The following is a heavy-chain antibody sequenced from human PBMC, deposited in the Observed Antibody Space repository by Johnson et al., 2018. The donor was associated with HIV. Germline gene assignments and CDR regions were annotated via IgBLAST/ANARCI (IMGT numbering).Heavy chain of an antibody. Sequence: MQLVESGGGLVQSGESLRLSCAASGITVNTNYMSWVRRAPGKGLEWVSVIYSGGSTYYADSVKGRFTISRDNSKNTVYLQMNSLRAEDTAVYYCARVGQLARTHAFDIWGQGTMVTVSS. CDR3: ARVGQLARTHAFDI. V-gene: IGHV3-66*02. J-gene: IGHJ3*02. D-gene: IGHD6-13*01. CDR1: GITVNTNY. CDR2: IYSGGST.